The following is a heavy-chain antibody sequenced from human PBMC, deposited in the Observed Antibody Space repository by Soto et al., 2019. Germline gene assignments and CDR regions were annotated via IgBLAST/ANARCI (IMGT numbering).Heavy chain of an antibody. V-gene: IGHV5-10-1*01. D-gene: IGHD4-17*01. J-gene: IGHJ6*02. Sequence: GESLKISCKGSVYRFTSYCISGVRQMPGKGLEWMGRIDPSDSYTNYSPSFQGHVTISADKSISTAYLQWSSLKASDTAMYYCARLKREDYGDYGYYGMDVWGQGTTVTVSS. CDR2: IDPSDSYT. CDR1: VYRFTSYC. CDR3: ARLKREDYGDYGYYGMDV.